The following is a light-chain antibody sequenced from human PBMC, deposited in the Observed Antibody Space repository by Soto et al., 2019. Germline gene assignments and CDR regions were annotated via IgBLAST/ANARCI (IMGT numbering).Light chain of an antibody. J-gene: IGKJ3*01. CDR1: QSVSSN. Sequence: EIVVTQSPGTLSASPGERATLSCRASQSVSSNLAWYQQRPGQAPRLLIYGASTRATGIPARFTGSGSGTEFTLTISSLQSEDFAVYHCQQYNNWPLLTFGPGTKVDIK. CDR2: GAS. CDR3: QQYNNWPLLT. V-gene: IGKV3-15*01.